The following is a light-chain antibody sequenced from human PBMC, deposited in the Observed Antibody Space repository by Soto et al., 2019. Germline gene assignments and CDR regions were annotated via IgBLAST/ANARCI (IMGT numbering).Light chain of an antibody. CDR2: AAS. J-gene: IGKJ4*01. CDR1: QGVSRY. Sequence: IQLTQSPSSLSASVGDSVTITCRASQGVSRYLSWYQQKPGRAPILLISAASTLQSGVPARFSGSGSGTDFPLSITSLQPEDFATYYCQQLNTYPVTFGGGTKLEIK. V-gene: IGKV1-9*01. CDR3: QQLNTYPVT.